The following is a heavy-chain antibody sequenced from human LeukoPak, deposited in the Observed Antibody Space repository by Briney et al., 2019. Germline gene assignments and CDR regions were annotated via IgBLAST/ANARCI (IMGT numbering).Heavy chain of an antibody. J-gene: IGHJ4*02. CDR3: AKDPSFYDSSGYSSSYFDY. CDR2: IWYDGSNK. D-gene: IGHD3-22*01. CDR1: GFTFSSYG. Sequence: GGSLRLSCAASGFTFSSYGMHWVRQAPGKGLEWVAVIWYDGSNKYYADSVKGRFTISRDNSKNTLYLQMNSLRAEDTAVYYCAKDPSFYDSSGYSSSYFDYWGQGTLVPVPS. V-gene: IGHV3-33*06.